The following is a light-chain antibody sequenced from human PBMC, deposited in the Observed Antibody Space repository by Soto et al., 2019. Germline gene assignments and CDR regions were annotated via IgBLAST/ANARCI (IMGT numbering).Light chain of an antibody. CDR3: ASYTGSSSDV. CDR2: EVT. CDR1: SSDVGGYSY. V-gene: IGLV2-14*01. Sequence: QSVLTQPASVSVSPGQSIAISCTGTSSDVGGYSYVSWYQQQPGKAPTLVTSEVTNRPSAVSDRFSGCKSGSTASLTISGLQTEDDADYYCASYTGSSSDVFGTWTKV. J-gene: IGLJ1*01.